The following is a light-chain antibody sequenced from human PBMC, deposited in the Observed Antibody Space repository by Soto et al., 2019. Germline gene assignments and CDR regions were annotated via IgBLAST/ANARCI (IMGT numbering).Light chain of an antibody. Sequence: QSALAQPPSASGSPGQSVTISCTGSGSDIGAYNFVSWYQQHPGKAPKLMIFGVTERPLGVPDRFSGSKSGNTASLTVSGLQADDEAVYYCYSYAGRNIWVFGGGTKLTVL. V-gene: IGLV2-8*01. J-gene: IGLJ3*02. CDR1: GSDIGAYNF. CDR3: YSYAGRNIWV. CDR2: GVT.